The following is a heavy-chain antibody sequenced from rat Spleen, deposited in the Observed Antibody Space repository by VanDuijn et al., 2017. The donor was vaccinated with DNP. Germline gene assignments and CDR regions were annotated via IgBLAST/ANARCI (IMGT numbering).Heavy chain of an antibody. CDR1: GFNFNDYW. D-gene: IGHD4-3*01. J-gene: IGHJ2*01. V-gene: IGHV4-2*01. CDR2: INKDSSTI. Sequence: EVKLVESGGGLVQPGRSLKLSCAASGFNFNDYWMGWVRQAPGKGLEWIGQINKDSSTIKYTPSLKDKFTISRDNAQNTLYLQMSKLGSEDTAIYFCTIGAGYFDYWGQGVMVTVSS. CDR3: TIGAGYFDY.